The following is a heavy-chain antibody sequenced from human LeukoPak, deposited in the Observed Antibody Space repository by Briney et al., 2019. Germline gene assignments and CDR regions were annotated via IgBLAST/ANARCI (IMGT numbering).Heavy chain of an antibody. V-gene: IGHV3-30*18. CDR2: MSYDGFNK. J-gene: IGHJ6*02. CDR1: GFTFSSYA. Sequence: QPGGSLRLSCAASGFTFSSYAMHWVRQSLGKGLEWVAVMSYDGFNKYYADSVKGRFTISRDNSKNTLYLQMNSLRAEDTAVYYCAKDSESYYYYYGMDVWGQGTTVTVSS. CDR3: AKDSESYYYYYGMDV.